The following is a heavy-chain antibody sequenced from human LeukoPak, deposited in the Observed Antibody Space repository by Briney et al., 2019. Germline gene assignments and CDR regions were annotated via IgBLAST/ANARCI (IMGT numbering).Heavy chain of an antibody. CDR1: GFTFSSYG. CDR2: IWYDGSNK. J-gene: IGHJ3*02. CDR3: ARDARSAAFDI. D-gene: IGHD3-3*01. Sequence: GGSLRLSCAASGFTFSSYGMHWVRQAPGKGLEWVAVIWYDGSNKYYADSVKGRFTISRDNSKNTLYLQMNSLRAEDTAVYYCARDARSAAFDIWGQGTMVTVSS. V-gene: IGHV3-33*01.